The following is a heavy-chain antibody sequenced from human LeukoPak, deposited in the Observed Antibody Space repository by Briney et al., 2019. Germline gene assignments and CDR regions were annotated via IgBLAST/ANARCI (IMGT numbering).Heavy chain of an antibody. J-gene: IGHJ5*02. V-gene: IGHV1-2*02. CDR1: GYTFTGYY. CDR2: INPNSGGT. D-gene: IGHD4-17*01. Sequence: GASVKVSCKASGYTFTGYYMHWVRQAPGQGLEWMGWINPNSGGTNYAQKFQGRVTMTRDTSISTAYMELSRLRSDDTAVYYCARLYDYGDTNWFDPWGQGTLVTVSS. CDR3: ARLYDYGDTNWFDP.